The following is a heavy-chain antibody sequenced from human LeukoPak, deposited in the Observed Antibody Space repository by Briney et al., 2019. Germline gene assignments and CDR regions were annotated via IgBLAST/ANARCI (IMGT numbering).Heavy chain of an antibody. Sequence: GGSLRLSCAASGFTFSSYGMSWVRQAPGKGLEWVSAISGSGGSTYYADSVKGRFTISRDNSKNTLCLQMNSLRAEDTAVYYCASRSGWRYFDYWGQGTLVTVSS. V-gene: IGHV3-23*01. D-gene: IGHD6-19*01. CDR1: GFTFSSYG. CDR3: ASRSGWRYFDY. CDR2: ISGSGGST. J-gene: IGHJ4*02.